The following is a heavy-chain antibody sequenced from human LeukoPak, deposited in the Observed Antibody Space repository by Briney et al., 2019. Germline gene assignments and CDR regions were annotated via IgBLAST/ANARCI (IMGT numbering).Heavy chain of an antibody. CDR1: GFTFSNYA. J-gene: IGHJ4*02. CDR3: AKVRGYCSGGSCYYPFDV. CDR2: ISGSGSSS. Sequence: GGSLRLYCTASGFTFSNYAMSWVRQAPGERLEWVTDISGSGSSSNYADSVKGRFTITRDNSENTLFLQMNSLRAEDTAIYYCAKVRGYCSGGSCYYPFDVWGKGNLVTVYS. D-gene: IGHD2-15*01. V-gene: IGHV3-23*01.